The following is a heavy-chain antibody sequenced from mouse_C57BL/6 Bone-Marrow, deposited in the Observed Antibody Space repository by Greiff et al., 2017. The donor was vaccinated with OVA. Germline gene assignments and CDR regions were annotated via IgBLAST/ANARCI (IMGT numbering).Heavy chain of an antibody. CDR1: GFNIKDYY. Sequence: EVQLQQSGAELVRPGASVKLSCTASGFNIKDYYMHWVKQRPEQGLEWIGRIDPEDGDTEYAPKFQGKATMTAATSSNTAYLQLSSLTSEDTAVYYCTTDYGSSYWYFYVWGTGTTVTVSS. J-gene: IGHJ1*03. CDR2: IDPEDGDT. D-gene: IGHD1-1*01. CDR3: TTDYGSSYWYFYV. V-gene: IGHV14-1*01.